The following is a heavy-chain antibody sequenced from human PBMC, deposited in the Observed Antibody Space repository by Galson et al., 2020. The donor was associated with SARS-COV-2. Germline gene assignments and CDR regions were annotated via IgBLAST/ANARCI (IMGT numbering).Heavy chain of an antibody. Sequence: SETLSLTCAVSGGSISSGGYSWSWIRQPPGKGLEWIGYIYHSGSTYYNPSLKSRVTISVDRSKNQFSLKLSSVTAADTAVYYCARGGGGYYYYGMDVWGQGTTVTVSS. J-gene: IGHJ6*02. CDR2: IYHSGST. CDR1: GGSISSGGYS. CDR3: ARGGGGYYYYGMDV. V-gene: IGHV4-30-2*01. D-gene: IGHD3-16*01.